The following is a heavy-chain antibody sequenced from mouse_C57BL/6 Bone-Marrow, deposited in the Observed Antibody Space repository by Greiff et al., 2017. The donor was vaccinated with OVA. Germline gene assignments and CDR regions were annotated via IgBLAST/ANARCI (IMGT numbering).Heavy chain of an antibody. J-gene: IGHJ1*03. CDR3: ARDARGWPYWYFDV. V-gene: IGHV7-1*01. Sequence: EVKLMESGGGLVQSGRSLRLSCATSGFTFSDFYMEWVRQAPGKGLEWIAASRNKANDYTTEYSASVKGRFIVSRDTSQSILYLQMNALRAEDTAIYYCARDARGWPYWYFDVWGTGTTVTVSS. CDR1: GFTFSDFY. D-gene: IGHD2-3*01. CDR2: SRNKANDYTT.